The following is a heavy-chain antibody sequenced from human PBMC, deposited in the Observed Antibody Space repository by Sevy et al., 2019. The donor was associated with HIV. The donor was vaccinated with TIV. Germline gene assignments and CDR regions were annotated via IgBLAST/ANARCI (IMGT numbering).Heavy chain of an antibody. CDR2: IKKDGSEK. CDR1: GFTFSTYW. D-gene: IGHD2-2*01. V-gene: IGHV3-7*03. Sequence: GGYLRLSCAASGFTFSTYWMSWVRQAPGKGLEWVANIKKDGSEKYYVDSVKGRFTISRDNAKSSLYPQMKSLRAEDTAVYYCARDCSSTSCLWGLDVWGQGTTVTVSS. CDR3: ARDCSSTSCLWGLDV. J-gene: IGHJ6*02.